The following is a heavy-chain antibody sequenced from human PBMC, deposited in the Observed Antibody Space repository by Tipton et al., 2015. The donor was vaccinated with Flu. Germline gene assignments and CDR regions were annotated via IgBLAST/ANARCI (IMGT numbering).Heavy chain of an antibody. V-gene: IGHV3-23*01. CDR1: GFTFSSHW. Sequence: SLRLSCAVSGFTFSSHWMSWIRQAPGKGLEWISAISSGADSTYHADSVKGRFTISRDNYNNTLFLQMNSLRAEDTAVYYCAKARYGSGGFYYFDYWGQGALVTVSS. J-gene: IGHJ4*02. CDR2: ISSGADST. CDR3: AKARYGSGGFYYFDY. D-gene: IGHD3-10*01.